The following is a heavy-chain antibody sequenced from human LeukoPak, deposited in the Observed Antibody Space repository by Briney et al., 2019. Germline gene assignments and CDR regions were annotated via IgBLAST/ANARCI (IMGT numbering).Heavy chain of an antibody. CDR3: ARPTWIQLWLDAFDI. CDR2: IKQDGSEK. CDR1: GFTFSSYW. V-gene: IGHV3-7*01. Sequence: GGSLRLSCAASGFTFSSYWMSWVRQAPGKGLEWVANIKQDGSEKYYVDSVKGRFTISRDNAKNSLYLQMNSLRAEDTAVYYCARPTWIQLWLDAFDIWGQGTMVTVSS. J-gene: IGHJ3*02. D-gene: IGHD5-18*01.